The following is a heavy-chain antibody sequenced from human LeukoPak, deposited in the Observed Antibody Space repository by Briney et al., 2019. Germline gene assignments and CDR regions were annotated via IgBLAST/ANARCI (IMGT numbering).Heavy chain of an antibody. CDR3: ARGPRGVAVAGIFKAFDY. Sequence: GGSLRLSCAASGFTVSSNYMSWVRQAPGKGLEWVSVIYSGGSTYYADSVKGRFTISRDNSKNTLYLQMNSLRAEDTAVYYCARGPRGVAVAGIFKAFDYWGQGTLVTVSS. CDR1: GFTVSSNY. D-gene: IGHD6-13*01. V-gene: IGHV3-53*01. J-gene: IGHJ4*02. CDR2: IYSGGST.